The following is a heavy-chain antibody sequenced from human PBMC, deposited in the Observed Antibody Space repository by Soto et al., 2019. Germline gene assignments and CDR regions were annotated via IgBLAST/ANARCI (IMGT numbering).Heavy chain of an antibody. CDR2: VSGGGSNT. J-gene: IGHJ4*02. V-gene: IGHV3-23*01. CDR3: ARSGSDWFTFDY. CDR1: GFTFSNYA. D-gene: IGHD6-19*01. Sequence: EVQLLESGGGLVQPGGSLRLSCAASGFTFSNYAMSWVRQDPGKGLEWVSAVSGGGSNTYFAESVRGRFTISRDNSENTLYLQLNRLRAEDTAVYYCARSGSDWFTFDYWGQGALLTVSS.